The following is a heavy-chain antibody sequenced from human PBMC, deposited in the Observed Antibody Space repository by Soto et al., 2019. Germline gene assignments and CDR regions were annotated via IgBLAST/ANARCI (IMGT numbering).Heavy chain of an antibody. D-gene: IGHD3-22*01. Sequence: SETLSLTCTVSGGFISRARYYFRQIRQHPRKGLEWIGYIYYSGSTYYNPSLKSRVTISVDTSKNQFSLKLSSVTAADTAVYYCARTNILYYYGSSGREIDYVDYWGQGTLVTVS. CDR3: ARTNILYYYGSSGREIDYVDY. CDR2: IYYSGST. CDR1: GGFISRARYY. J-gene: IGHJ4*02. V-gene: IGHV4-31*03.